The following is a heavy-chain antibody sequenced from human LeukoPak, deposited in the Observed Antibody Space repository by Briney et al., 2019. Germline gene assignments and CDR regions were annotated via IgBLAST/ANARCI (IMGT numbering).Heavy chain of an antibody. Sequence: SETLSLTCTVPGGSISSYYWSWIRQPPGKGLEWIGYIYYSGSTNYNPSLKSRVTISVDTSKNQFSLKLSSVTAADTAVYYCARDRSYYDSSGYSNWFDPWGQGTLVTVSS. CDR3: ARDRSYYDSSGYSNWFDP. J-gene: IGHJ5*02. V-gene: IGHV4-59*01. D-gene: IGHD3-22*01. CDR1: GGSISSYY. CDR2: IYYSGST.